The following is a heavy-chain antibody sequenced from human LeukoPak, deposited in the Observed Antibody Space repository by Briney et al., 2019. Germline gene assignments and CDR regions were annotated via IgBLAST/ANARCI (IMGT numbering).Heavy chain of an antibody. CDR3: AKDKRWLQFDAFDI. CDR2: ISWNSGSI. Sequence: PGGSLRLSCAASGFTFDDYDMHWVRQAPGKGLEWVSGISWNSGSIGYADSVKGRFTISRDNAKNSLYLQMNSLRAEDTALYYCAKDKRWLQFDAFDIWGQGTMVTVSS. V-gene: IGHV3-9*01. CDR1: GFTFDDYD. J-gene: IGHJ3*02. D-gene: IGHD5-24*01.